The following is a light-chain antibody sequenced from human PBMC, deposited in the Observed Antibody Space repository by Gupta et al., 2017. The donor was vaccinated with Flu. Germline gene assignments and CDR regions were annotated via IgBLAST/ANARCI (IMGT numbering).Light chain of an antibody. CDR2: EVS. J-gene: IGLJ2*01. Sequence: QSALTQPASVSGSPGQSITISCTGTSSDVGGYKYVSWYQHHPGKAPKLMIYEVSDRPSGVSSRFSGSKSGNTASLTISGLQAEDEADYYCSSYASRSTHALFGGGTKLTVL. CDR1: SSDVGGYKY. CDR3: SSYASRSTHAL. V-gene: IGLV2-14*01.